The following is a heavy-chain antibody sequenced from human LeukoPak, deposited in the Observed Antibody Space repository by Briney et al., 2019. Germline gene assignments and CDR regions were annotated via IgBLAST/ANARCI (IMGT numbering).Heavy chain of an antibody. CDR3: AEGGEFDY. Sequence: PGGSLRLSCAASGFTFSSYWMHWVRQAPGKGLVWVSRISSDGSSTSYADSVKGRFTISRDNAKNTPYLQMNSLRAKDTAVYYCAEGGEFDYWGQGTLVTVSS. CDR1: GFTFSSYW. J-gene: IGHJ4*02. CDR2: ISSDGSST. V-gene: IGHV3-74*01. D-gene: IGHD3-16*01.